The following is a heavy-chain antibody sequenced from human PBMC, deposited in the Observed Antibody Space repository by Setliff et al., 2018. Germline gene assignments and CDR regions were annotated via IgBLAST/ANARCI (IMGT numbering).Heavy chain of an antibody. Sequence: SGPTLVNPTQTLTLTCTFSGFSLSTCGVGVGWIRQPPGKALEWLALIYWNDDKRYSPSLKSRLTITKDTSKNQVVLTVTNLDPVDTATYYCAHRRGDYYDSSGYYYDYWGQGTLVTVSS. CDR2: IYWNDDK. D-gene: IGHD3-22*01. CDR1: GFSLSTCGVG. CDR3: AHRRGDYYDSSGYYYDY. V-gene: IGHV2-5*01. J-gene: IGHJ4*02.